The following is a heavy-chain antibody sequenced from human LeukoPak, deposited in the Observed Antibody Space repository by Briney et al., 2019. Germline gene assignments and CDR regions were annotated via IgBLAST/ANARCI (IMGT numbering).Heavy chain of an antibody. D-gene: IGHD1-26*01. V-gene: IGHV3-48*03. CDR2: ISSSGSTI. Sequence: PGGSLRLSYAASGFTFSSYEMNWVRQAPGKGLEWVSYISSSGSTIYYADSVKGRFTISRDNAKNSLYLQMNSLRAEDTAVYYCAKDSGSYVLQGWGQGTLVTVSS. CDR3: AKDSGSYVLQG. J-gene: IGHJ1*01. CDR1: GFTFSSYE.